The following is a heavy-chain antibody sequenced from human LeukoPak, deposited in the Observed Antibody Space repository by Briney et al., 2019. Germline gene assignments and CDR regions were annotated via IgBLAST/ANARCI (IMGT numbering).Heavy chain of an antibody. D-gene: IGHD3-16*01. V-gene: IGHV3-30*18. CDR3: AKDGGQGADY. Sequence: PGGSLRLSCAASGFTFSSYGMHWVRQAPGKGLEWVAVISYGGSNKYYADSVKGRFTISRDNSKNTLYLQMNSLRAEDMAVYYCAKDGGQGADYWGQGTLVSVSS. CDR2: ISYGGSNK. CDR1: GFTFSSYG. J-gene: IGHJ4*02.